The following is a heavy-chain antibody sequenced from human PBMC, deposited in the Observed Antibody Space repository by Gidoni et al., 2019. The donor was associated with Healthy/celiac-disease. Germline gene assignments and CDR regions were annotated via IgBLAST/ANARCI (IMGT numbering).Heavy chain of an antibody. J-gene: IGHJ5*02. CDR2: IWYDGSNK. V-gene: IGHV3-33*01. CDR3: ARGRRITMVRGVIDWFDP. CDR1: GFTFSSYG. D-gene: IGHD3-10*01. Sequence: QVQLVESGGGVVQPGRSLRLSCAASGFTFSSYGMHWVRQAPGKGLEWVAVIWYDGSNKYYADSVKGRFTISRDNSKNTLYLQMNSLRAEDTAVYYCARGRRITMVRGVIDWFDPWGQGTLVTVSS.